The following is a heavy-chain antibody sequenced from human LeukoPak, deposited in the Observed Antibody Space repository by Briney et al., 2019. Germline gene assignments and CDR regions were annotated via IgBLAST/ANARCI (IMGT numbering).Heavy chain of an antibody. Sequence: PGGSLRLSCAAYGFTFSTYWMTWVRQAPGMGLEWVANIKEDGSEKYYVDSVRGRFTISRDNAKNSLYLQMHSLRVDDTAVYYCVTHEVTVITRSTFDYWGQGTLLTVSS. J-gene: IGHJ4*02. V-gene: IGHV3-7*01. CDR2: IKEDGSEK. CDR1: GFTFSTYW. D-gene: IGHD4-23*01. CDR3: VTHEVTVITRSTFDY.